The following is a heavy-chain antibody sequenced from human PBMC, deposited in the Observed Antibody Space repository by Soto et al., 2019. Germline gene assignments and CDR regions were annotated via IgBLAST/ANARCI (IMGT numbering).Heavy chain of an antibody. V-gene: IGHV1-46*01. Sequence: ASVKVSCKASGYTFTSYYMHWVRQAPGQGLEWMGIINPSGGSTSYAQKFQGRVTMTRDTSTSTVYMELSSLRSEDTAVYYCARERYYDSSAEGWFDPWGQGTPVTVSS. D-gene: IGHD3-22*01. J-gene: IGHJ5*02. CDR1: GYTFTSYY. CDR2: INPSGGST. CDR3: ARERYYDSSAEGWFDP.